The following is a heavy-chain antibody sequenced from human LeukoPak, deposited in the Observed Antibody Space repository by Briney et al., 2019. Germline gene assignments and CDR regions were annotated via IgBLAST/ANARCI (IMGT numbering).Heavy chain of an antibody. D-gene: IGHD3-3*01. CDR3: ARSGPYKYYFDY. CDR1: GYSISSGYY. V-gene: IGHV4-61*01. J-gene: IGHJ4*02. CDR2: IYYSGST. Sequence: PSETLSLTCTVSGYSISSGYYWGWIRQPPGKGLEWIGYIYYSGSTNYNPSLKSRVTISVDTSKNQFSLKLSSVTAADTAVYYCARSGPYKYYFDYWGQGTLVTVSS.